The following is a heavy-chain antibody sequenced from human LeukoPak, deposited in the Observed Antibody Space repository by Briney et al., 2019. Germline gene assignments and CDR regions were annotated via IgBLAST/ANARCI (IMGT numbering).Heavy chain of an antibody. CDR2: ISSSSIYI. CDR1: GFTFSTYS. CDR3: AAYYYDSSGYYPTDY. D-gene: IGHD3-22*01. Sequence: GGSLRLSCAASGFTFSTYSMNWVRQAPGKGLEWVSSISSSSIYIYYADSVKGRFTISRDNAKNSLYLQMNSLRAEDTAVYYCAAYYYDSSGYYPTDYWGQGTLVTVSS. J-gene: IGHJ4*02. V-gene: IGHV3-21*01.